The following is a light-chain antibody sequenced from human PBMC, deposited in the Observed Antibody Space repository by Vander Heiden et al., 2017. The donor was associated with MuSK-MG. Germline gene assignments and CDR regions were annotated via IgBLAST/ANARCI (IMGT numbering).Light chain of an antibody. V-gene: IGLV3-25*02. J-gene: IGLJ2*01. CDR3: QSADRSGASVL. Sequence: SFELTQPPSLSVSPGETARRPCSVDGLPKKYGYWYQHKPGQAPLLIIYKDTERPSGIPERFSGSTSETTATFTITGVQSEEEADYYCQSADRSGASVLFGGGTKLTVL. CDR1: GLPKKY. CDR2: KDT.